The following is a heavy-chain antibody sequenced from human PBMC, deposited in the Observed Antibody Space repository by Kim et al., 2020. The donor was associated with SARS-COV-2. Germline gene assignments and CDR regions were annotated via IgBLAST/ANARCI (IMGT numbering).Heavy chain of an antibody. D-gene: IGHD3-22*01. V-gene: IGHV4-39*01. J-gene: IGHJ4*02. CDR2: IYYSGST. CDR1: GGSISSSSYY. Sequence: SETLSLTCTVSGGSISSSSYYWGWIRQPPGKGLEWIGSIYYSGSTYYNPSHKSRVTITVDTSKNQFSLKLSSVTAADTAVYYCARLVGKNSSGHYEGYDYWGQGTLVTVSS. CDR3: ARLVGKNSSGHYEGYDY.